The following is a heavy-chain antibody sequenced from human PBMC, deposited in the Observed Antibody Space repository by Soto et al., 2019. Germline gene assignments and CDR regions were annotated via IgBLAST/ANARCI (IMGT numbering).Heavy chain of an antibody. J-gene: IGHJ1*01. D-gene: IGHD5-18*01. Sequence: SETLSLTCTVSGGSISSYYWSWIRQPPGKGLEWIGYIYYSGSTNYNPSLKSRVTISVDTSKNQFSLKLSSVTAADTAVYYCARVGYSYGSRYLQHWGQGTLVTVSS. CDR2: IYYSGST. CDR3: ARVGYSYGSRYLQH. CDR1: GGSISSYY. V-gene: IGHV4-59*08.